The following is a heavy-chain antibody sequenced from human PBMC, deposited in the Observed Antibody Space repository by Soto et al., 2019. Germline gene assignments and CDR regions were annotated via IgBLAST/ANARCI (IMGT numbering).Heavy chain of an antibody. Sequence: EVQLLESGGGLVQPGGSLRLSCAASGFTFSSYAMSWVRQAPGKGLEWVSSTSGRGGSTYYADSVKGRFTISRDNSKNTLYLQKKSRRAEDTAVYYCAKDQRGFSSTDRIVYWGQEPQVTVSS. J-gene: IGHJ4*02. V-gene: IGHV3-23*01. D-gene: IGHD6-13*01. CDR2: TSGRGGST. CDR1: GFTFSSYA. CDR3: AKDQRGFSSTDRIVY.